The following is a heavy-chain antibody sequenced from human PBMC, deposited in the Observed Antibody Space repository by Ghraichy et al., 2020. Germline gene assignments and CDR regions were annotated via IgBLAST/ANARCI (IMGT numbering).Heavy chain of an antibody. CDR2: ISSHRSTI. Sequence: LSLTCAASGFTFNNYAMNWIRQAPGKGLEWISYISSHRSTIYYSDSVRVRFSISRDNAKNSLSLQMNSLRDEDTAVYYCARNRASRHSAFDIWGQGTMVTVSS. V-gene: IGHV3-48*02. J-gene: IGHJ3*02. CDR1: GFTFNNYA. D-gene: IGHD6-6*01. CDR3: ARNRASRHSAFDI.